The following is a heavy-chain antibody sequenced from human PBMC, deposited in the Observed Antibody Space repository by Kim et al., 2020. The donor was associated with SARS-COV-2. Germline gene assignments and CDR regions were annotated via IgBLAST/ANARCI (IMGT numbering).Heavy chain of an antibody. Sequence: GRFTISRDASKNTAYLQMNSLKTEDTAVYYCTRQTAAAGTMGYYYYGMDVWGQGTTVTVSS. V-gene: IGHV3-73*01. CDR3: TRQTAAAGTMGYYYYGMDV. J-gene: IGHJ6*02. D-gene: IGHD6-13*01.